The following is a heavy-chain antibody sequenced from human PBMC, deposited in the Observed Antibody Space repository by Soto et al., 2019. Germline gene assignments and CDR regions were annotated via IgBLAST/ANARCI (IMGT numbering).Heavy chain of an antibody. V-gene: IGHV5-10-1*01. D-gene: IGHD3-22*01. Sequence: VESLKISCNGSGYSFAGYWITWVRQNPWKGLEWMGRIDPSDSQTYYSPSFRGHVTISVTKSITTVFLQWSSLRASDTAMYYCARQIYDSDTGPNFQYYFDSWGQGTPVTVSS. J-gene: IGHJ4*02. CDR1: GYSFAGYW. CDR3: ARQIYDSDTGPNFQYYFDS. CDR2: IDPSDSQT.